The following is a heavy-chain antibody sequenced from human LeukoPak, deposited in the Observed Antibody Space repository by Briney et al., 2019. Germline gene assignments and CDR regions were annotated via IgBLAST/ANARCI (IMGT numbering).Heavy chain of an antibody. V-gene: IGHV3-53*01. Sequence: GGSLRLSCAASGSTVSSNYMSWVRQAPGKGLEWVSVIYSGGSTYYADSVKGRFTISRDNAKNSLYLQMDSLRVEDTAVYYCARDPYSGNYGAYYYYYMDVWGKGTTVTISS. CDR2: IYSGGST. J-gene: IGHJ6*03. CDR3: ARDPYSGNYGAYYYYYMDV. CDR1: GSTVSSNY. D-gene: IGHD1-26*01.